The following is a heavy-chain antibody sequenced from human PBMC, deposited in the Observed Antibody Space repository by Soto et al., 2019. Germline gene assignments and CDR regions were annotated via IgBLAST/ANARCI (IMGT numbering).Heavy chain of an antibody. CDR1: GFTVSSYA. Sequence: EVQLLESGGGLVQPGGSLRLSCAASGFTVSSYAMSWVRQAPGKGLEWVSAISGSGGSTYYADSVKGRFTISRDNSKNMLYLQMNSLRAEDTAVYYCAKASGWFGEFDYWGQGTLVTVSS. CDR2: ISGSGGST. D-gene: IGHD3-10*01. CDR3: AKASGWFGEFDY. J-gene: IGHJ4*02. V-gene: IGHV3-23*01.